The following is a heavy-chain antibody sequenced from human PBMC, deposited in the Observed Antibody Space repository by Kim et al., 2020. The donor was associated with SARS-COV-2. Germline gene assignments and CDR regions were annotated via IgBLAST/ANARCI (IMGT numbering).Heavy chain of an antibody. D-gene: IGHD5-18*01. V-gene: IGHV3-53*01. CDR2: IYSGGST. CDR3: ARIIYEDTAITGNYYGMDV. Sequence: GGSLRLSCAASGFTVSSNYMSWVRQAPGKGLEWVSVIYSGGSTYYADSVKGRFTISRDNSKNTLYLQMNSLRAEDTAVYYCARIIYEDTAITGNYYGMDVWGQGTTVTVSS. J-gene: IGHJ6*02. CDR1: GFTVSSNY.